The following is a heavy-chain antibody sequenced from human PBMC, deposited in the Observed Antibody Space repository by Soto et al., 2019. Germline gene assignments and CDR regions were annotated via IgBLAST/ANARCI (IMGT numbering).Heavy chain of an antibody. V-gene: IGHV3-48*03. D-gene: IGHD5-18*01. CDR1: GFTFSSYE. Sequence: GGSLRLSCAASGFTFSSYEMNWVRQAPGKGLGWVSTISSSGSNTYYADAVKGRFTISRDNDKNSLYLQMNSLRAEDTAVYYCARGQSGYSYGYRGDAFDIWGQGTMATVS. J-gene: IGHJ3*02. CDR3: ARGQSGYSYGYRGDAFDI. CDR2: ISSSGSNT.